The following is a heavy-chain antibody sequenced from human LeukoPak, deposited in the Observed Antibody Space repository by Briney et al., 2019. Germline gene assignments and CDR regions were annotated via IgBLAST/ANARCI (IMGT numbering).Heavy chain of an antibody. J-gene: IGHJ6*03. Sequence: SATLSLTCTVSGGSISSYYWSWIRQPPGKGLEWIGYIYYSGSTNYNPSLKSRVTISVDTSKNQFSLKLSSVTAADTAVYYCARVPCSSTSCYHYYYYMDVWGKGTTVIVSS. CDR2: IYYSGST. CDR1: GGSISSYY. CDR3: ARVPCSSTSCYHYYYYMDV. V-gene: IGHV4-59*01. D-gene: IGHD2-2*01.